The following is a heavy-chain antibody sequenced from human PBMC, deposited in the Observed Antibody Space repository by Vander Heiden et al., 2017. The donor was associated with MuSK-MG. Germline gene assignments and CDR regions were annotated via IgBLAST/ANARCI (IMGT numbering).Heavy chain of an antibody. CDR1: GGTFSSYA. V-gene: IGHV1-69*01. J-gene: IGHJ6*02. CDR2: IIPIFGTA. CDR3: AICGSGSYFYGMDV. Sequence: QVQLVQSGAAVKKPGSSVKVSCKASGGTFSSYAISWVRQAPGQGLEWMGGIIPIFGTANYAHKVQGRVTITADESTSTAHMELSSMRSEDTAVYYFAICGSGSYFYGMDVWGQGTTVTVSS. D-gene: IGHD3-10*01.